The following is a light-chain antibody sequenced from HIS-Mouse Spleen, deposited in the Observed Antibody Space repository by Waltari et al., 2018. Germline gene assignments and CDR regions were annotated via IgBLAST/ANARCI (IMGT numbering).Light chain of an antibody. CDR2: DVS. J-gene: IGLJ1*01. CDR3: SSYTSSSTYV. CDR1: SRDVGGYNY. V-gene: IGLV2-11*01. Sequence: QSALTQPRSVSGSPGQSVPISCTGTSRDVGGYNYVSWYQQHPGKAPKLMIYDVSKRPSGVPDRFSGSKSGNTASLTISGLQAEDEADYYCSSYTSSSTYVFGTGTKVTVL.